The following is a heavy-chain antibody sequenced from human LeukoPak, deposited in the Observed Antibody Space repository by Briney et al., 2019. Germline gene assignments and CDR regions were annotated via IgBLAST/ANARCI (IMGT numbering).Heavy chain of an antibody. CDR1: GFTFSSYG. CDR3: ARRLRGYYFDY. D-gene: IGHD5/OR15-5a*01. J-gene: IGHJ4*02. V-gene: IGHV3-7*01. CDR2: IKQDGSEK. Sequence: GGSLRLSCAASGFTFSSYGMHWVRQAPGKGLEWVANIKQDGSEKYYVDSVKGRFTISRDNAKNSLYLQMNSLRAEDTAAYYCARRLRGYYFDYWGQGTLVTVSS.